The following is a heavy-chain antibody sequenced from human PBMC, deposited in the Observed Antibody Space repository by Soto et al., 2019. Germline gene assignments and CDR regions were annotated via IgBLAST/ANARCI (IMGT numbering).Heavy chain of an antibody. D-gene: IGHD3-10*01. Sequence: QVQLVQSGAEVKKPGASVKVSCKTSGYTFTTYGISWVRQAPGQGLEWMGWISPYNGNTKYAKKLHGRVTMTADTPTSKAYLDLSSLTSDNTDVSYCSNGWFGEYVYYFDYWGQGTLVTVSS. CDR2: ISPYNGNT. CDR3: SNGWFGEYVYYFDY. J-gene: IGHJ4*02. CDR1: GYTFTTYG. V-gene: IGHV1-18*01.